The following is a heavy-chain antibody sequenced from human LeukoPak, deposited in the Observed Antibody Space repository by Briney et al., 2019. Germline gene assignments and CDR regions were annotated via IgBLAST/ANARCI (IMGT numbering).Heavy chain of an antibody. D-gene: IGHD2-2*01. CDR3: ARGVVVVPAAMFDP. V-gene: IGHV4-59*12. CDR2: IYYSGST. Sequence: SETLSLTCTVSGGSISSYYWSWIRQPPGEGLEWIGYIYYSGSTNYNPSLKSRVTISVDTSKNQFSLKLSSVTAADTAVYYCARGVVVVPAAMFDPWGQGTLVTVSS. J-gene: IGHJ5*02. CDR1: GGSISSYY.